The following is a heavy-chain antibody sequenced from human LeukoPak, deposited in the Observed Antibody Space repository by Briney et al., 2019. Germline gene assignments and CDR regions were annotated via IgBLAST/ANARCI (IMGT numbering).Heavy chain of an antibody. CDR2: INPNSGGT. J-gene: IGHJ4*02. CDR3: ARDYDFWSGYFHFDY. V-gene: IGHV1-2*02. CDR1: GYSFADYY. D-gene: IGHD3-3*01. Sequence: ASVKVSCKASGYSFADYYMHWVRQAPGQGLEWMGWINPNSGGTNYAQKFQGRVTMTRDTSISTAYMELSRLRSDDTAVYYCARDYDFWSGYFHFDYWGQGTLVTVSS.